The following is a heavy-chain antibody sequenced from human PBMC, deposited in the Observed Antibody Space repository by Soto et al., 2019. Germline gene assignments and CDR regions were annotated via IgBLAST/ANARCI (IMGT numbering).Heavy chain of an antibody. V-gene: IGHV3-7*01. CDR3: ARDGVAAGLYLNN. CDR2: INQDGSEK. CDR1: GFIFRSYW. Sequence: GGSLRLSCAASGFIFRSYWMIWVRQAPGKGLEWVANINQDGSEKYYVDSVRGRFIISRDNAENSLYLQMNSLRAEDTALYYCARDGVAAGLYLNNWGQGTLFTAPQ. D-gene: IGHD2-15*01. J-gene: IGHJ4*02.